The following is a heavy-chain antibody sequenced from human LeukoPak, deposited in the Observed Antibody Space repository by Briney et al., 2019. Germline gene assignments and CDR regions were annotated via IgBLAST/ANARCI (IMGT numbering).Heavy chain of an antibody. CDR2: ISGSGGST. Sequence: PGGSLRFSCAASGFTFSTFAMIWVRQPPGKGLEWVSAISGSGGSTYYADSVKGRFTISRDNSKNTLYLQMNSLRAEDTAVYYCAKGFPPRHIVVVPDAFDIWGQGTMVTVSS. V-gene: IGHV3-23*01. CDR3: AKGFPPRHIVVVPDAFDI. J-gene: IGHJ3*02. CDR1: GFTFSTFA. D-gene: IGHD2-21*01.